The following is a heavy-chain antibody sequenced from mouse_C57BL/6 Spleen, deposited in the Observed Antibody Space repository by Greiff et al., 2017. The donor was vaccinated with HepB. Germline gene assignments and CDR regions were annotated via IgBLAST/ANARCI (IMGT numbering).Heavy chain of an antibody. Sequence: EVKLMESGPVLVKPGASVKMSCKASGYTFTDYYMNWVKQSHGKSLEWIGVINPYNGGTSYNQKFKGKATLTVDKSSSTAYMELNSLTSEDSAVYYCARGITTVVAPEDYWGQGTTLTVSS. V-gene: IGHV1-19*01. CDR1: GYTFTDYY. CDR2: INPYNGGT. D-gene: IGHD1-1*01. J-gene: IGHJ2*01. CDR3: ARGITTVVAPEDY.